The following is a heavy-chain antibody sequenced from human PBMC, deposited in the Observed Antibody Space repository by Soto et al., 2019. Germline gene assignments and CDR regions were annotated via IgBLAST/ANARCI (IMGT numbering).Heavy chain of an antibody. V-gene: IGHV3-30-3*01. Sequence: QVQLVESGGGVVQPGRSLRLSCAASGFTFSSYAMHWVRQAPGKGLEWVAVISYDGSNKYYADSVKGRFTISRDNSKNTLDLQMNSLRAEDTAVYYCARDSLLWFGEPLLYGMDVWGQGTTVTVSS. J-gene: IGHJ6*02. CDR3: ARDSLLWFGEPLLYGMDV. D-gene: IGHD3-10*01. CDR1: GFTFSSYA. CDR2: ISYDGSNK.